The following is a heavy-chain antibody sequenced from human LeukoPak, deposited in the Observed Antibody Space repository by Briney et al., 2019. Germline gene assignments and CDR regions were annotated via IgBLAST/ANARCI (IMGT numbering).Heavy chain of an antibody. Sequence: SETLSLTCTVSGGSISSYYWSWIRQPPGKGLEWIGYIYYSGSTNYNPSLKSRVTISVDTSKNQFSLKLSSVTAADTAVYYCARGQYDYVWGSYNDYWGQGTLVTVSS. CDR2: IYYSGST. CDR3: ARGQYDYVWGSYNDY. CDR1: GGSISSYY. D-gene: IGHD3-16*01. J-gene: IGHJ4*02. V-gene: IGHV4-59*01.